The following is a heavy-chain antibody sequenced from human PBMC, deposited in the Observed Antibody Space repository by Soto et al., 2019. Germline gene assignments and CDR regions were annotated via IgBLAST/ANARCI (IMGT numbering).Heavy chain of an antibody. D-gene: IGHD3-10*01. Sequence: LRLSCEASGFTFNDYSMDWVRQAPEKGLEWVSSISSSGTYIYYADSVKGRFAISRDNANNVMYLQMDTLRAEDTAVYYCVRAGHVFDVHYYGMDLWGQGTTVTVSS. CDR1: GFTFNDYS. J-gene: IGHJ6*02. CDR3: VRAGHVFDVHYYGMDL. CDR2: ISSSGTYI. V-gene: IGHV3-21*01.